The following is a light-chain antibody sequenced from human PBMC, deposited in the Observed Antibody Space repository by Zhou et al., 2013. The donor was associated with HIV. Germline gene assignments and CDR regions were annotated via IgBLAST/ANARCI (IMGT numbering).Light chain of an antibody. J-gene: IGKJ1*01. CDR3: QQCAAVPWT. Sequence: DIQMTQSPSSLSASIGDRVTLTCRTSHDISTYLAWYQQKPGEPPKLLISSASALQSGVSSRFSGSGSGTGFSLTINSLQPDDVATYYCQQCAAVPWTFGQGTKVEIK. V-gene: IGKV1-27*01. CDR1: HDISTY. CDR2: SAS.